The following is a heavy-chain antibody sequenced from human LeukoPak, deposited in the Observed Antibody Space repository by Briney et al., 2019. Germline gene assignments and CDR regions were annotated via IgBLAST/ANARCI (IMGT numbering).Heavy chain of an antibody. Sequence: SETLSLTCTVSGGSISSSSDYWGWIRQPPGKGLEWIGSIYYSGSTYYNPSLKSRVTISVDTSKNQFSLKLSSVTAADTAVYYCARGRQPYIAAADHFDYWGQGTLVTVSS. CDR3: ARGRQPYIAAADHFDY. V-gene: IGHV4-39*01. J-gene: IGHJ4*02. CDR2: IYYSGST. CDR1: GGSISSSSDY. D-gene: IGHD6-13*01.